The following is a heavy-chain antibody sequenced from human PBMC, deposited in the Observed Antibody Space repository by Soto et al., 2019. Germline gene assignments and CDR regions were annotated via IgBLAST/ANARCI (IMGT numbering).Heavy chain of an antibody. D-gene: IGHD3-22*01. CDR3: ARGIDTYYYDSSGYYYPGPIDY. Sequence: PSETLSLTCTVSGGSISSGGYYWSWIRQHPGKGLEWIGYIYYSGSTYYNPSLKGRVTISVDTSKNQFSLKLSSVTAADTAVYYCARGIDTYYYDSSGYYYPGPIDYWGQRTLVTVSS. CDR2: IYYSGST. V-gene: IGHV4-31*03. J-gene: IGHJ4*02. CDR1: GGSISSGGYY.